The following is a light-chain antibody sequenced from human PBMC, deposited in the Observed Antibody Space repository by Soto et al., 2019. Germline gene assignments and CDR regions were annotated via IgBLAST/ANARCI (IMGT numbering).Light chain of an antibody. CDR1: QNVARNY. V-gene: IGKV3-20*01. CDR2: DAS. J-gene: IGKJ4*01. CDR3: QQYARSPRA. Sequence: VLTQSPGTLSLSPGERATLSCRASQNVARNYLAWYQQRPGQAPRLLIYDASTRATGIPDRFSGSGSGTDFTLTISRLEPEDFAVYFCQQYARSPRAVGGGTKVDSK.